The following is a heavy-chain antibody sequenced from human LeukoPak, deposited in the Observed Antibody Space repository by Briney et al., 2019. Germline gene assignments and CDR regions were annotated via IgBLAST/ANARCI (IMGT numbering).Heavy chain of an antibody. CDR2: IYTSGST. J-gene: IGHJ3*01. CDR3: AGLHDAFDL. CDR1: GGSISSGSYY. V-gene: IGHV4-61*02. Sequence: SQTLSLTCTLSGGSISSGSYYWSWIRQPAGKRLEWIGRIYTSGSTNYNPSLKSRVTISVDTSKNQYSLKLSSVTAADTAVYYCAGLHDAFDLWGQGTMVTVCS.